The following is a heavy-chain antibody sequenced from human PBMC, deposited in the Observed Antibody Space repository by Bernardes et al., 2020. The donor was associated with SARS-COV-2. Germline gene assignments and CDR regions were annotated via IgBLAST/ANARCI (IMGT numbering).Heavy chain of an antibody. V-gene: IGHV3-73*01. CDR2: IRSKATSYAT. CDR1: GLTFSLYA. Sequence: GGSLRLSCSASGLTFSLYAMGWVRQASGKGLEWVGRIRSKATSYATAYAASVKGRLTILREDSKNTAYLQMNSLKTEDAAVYYCTSHYDFWCGYRIPYYYGMDVWGQGTTVTVAS. CDR3: TSHYDFWCGYRIPYYYGMDV. D-gene: IGHD3-3*01. J-gene: IGHJ6*02.